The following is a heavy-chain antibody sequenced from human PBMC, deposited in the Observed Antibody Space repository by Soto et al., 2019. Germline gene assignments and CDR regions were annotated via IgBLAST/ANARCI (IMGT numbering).Heavy chain of an antibody. CDR3: ARFLKGPVTTRWYFDL. V-gene: IGHV4-34*01. CDR1: GGSFSGYY. CDR2: INHSGST. J-gene: IGHJ2*01. Sequence: QVQLQQWGAGLLKPSETLSLTCAVYGGSFSGYYWSWIRQPPGKGLEWIGEINHSGSTNYNPSLKSRVTISVDTSKNQFSLKLSSVTAADTAVYYCARFLKGPVTTRWYFDLWGRGTLVTVSS. D-gene: IGHD4-17*01.